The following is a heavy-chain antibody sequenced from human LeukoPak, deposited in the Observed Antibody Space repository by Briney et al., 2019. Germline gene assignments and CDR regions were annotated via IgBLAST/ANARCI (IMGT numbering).Heavy chain of an antibody. J-gene: IGHJ6*02. D-gene: IGHD4-17*01. V-gene: IGHV3-33*01. CDR1: GFTFSSYG. Sequence: GGSLRLSCAASGFTFSSYGMQWVRQAPGKGLEWVAVIWYDGSNKYYADSVKGRFTISRDNSKNTLYLQMNSLRAEDTTVYYCARDLRVTTGRYYYGMDVWGQGTTVTVSS. CDR2: IWYDGSNK. CDR3: ARDLRVTTGRYYYGMDV.